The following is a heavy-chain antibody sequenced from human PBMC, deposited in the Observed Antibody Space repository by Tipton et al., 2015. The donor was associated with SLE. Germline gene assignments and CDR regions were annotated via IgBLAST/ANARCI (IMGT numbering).Heavy chain of an antibody. CDR2: ISHSGRP. CDR3: AREADRSGHNWFDP. V-gene: IGHV4-31*03. CDR1: GGSISSGNHY. Sequence: TLSLTCTVSGGSISSGNHYWTWIRQHPGKGLEWIGYISHSGRPYYNPSLKSRVTLSVDTSNNQFSLNLTSLTAADTAIYYCAREADRSGHNWFDPLGQGTLVTVSS. J-gene: IGHJ5*02. D-gene: IGHD3-22*01.